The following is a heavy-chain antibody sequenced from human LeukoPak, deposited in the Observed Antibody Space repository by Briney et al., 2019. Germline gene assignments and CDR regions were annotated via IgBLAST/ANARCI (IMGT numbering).Heavy chain of an antibody. CDR1: GFTFSYYA. D-gene: IGHD3-10*01. CDR3: AKVKLLWFGELSDWFDP. CDR2: ISYDGSNK. J-gene: IGHJ5*02. Sequence: GGSLRLSCAASGFTFSYYAMPWVRQAPGKGLEGVAVISYDGSNKYYADSVKGRFTISRDNSKNTLYLQMNSLRAEDTAVYYCAKVKLLWFGELSDWFDPWGQGTLVTVSS. V-gene: IGHV3-30*04.